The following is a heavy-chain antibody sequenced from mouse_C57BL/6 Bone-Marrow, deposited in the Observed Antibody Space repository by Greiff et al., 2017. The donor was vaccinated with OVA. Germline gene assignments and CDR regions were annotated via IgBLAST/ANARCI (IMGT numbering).Heavy chain of an antibody. J-gene: IGHJ1*03. Sequence: EVKLVESGGGLVQPGGSLKLSCAASGFTFSDYYMYWVRQTPEKRLEWVAYISNGGGSTYYPDTVKGRFTISRDNAKNTLYLQMSRLKSEDTAMYYCALTGTVGNSYFDVWGTGTTVTVSS. CDR2: ISNGGGST. V-gene: IGHV5-12*01. CDR1: GFTFSDYY. D-gene: IGHD4-1*01. CDR3: ALTGTVGNSYFDV.